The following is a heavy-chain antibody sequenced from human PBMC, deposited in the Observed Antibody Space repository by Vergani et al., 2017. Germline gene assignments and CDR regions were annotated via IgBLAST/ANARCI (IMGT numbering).Heavy chain of an antibody. V-gene: IGHV5-51*03. Sequence: EVQLVQSGAEVKKPGESLKISCKGSGYSFTSYWIGWVRQMPGKGLEWMGIIYPGDSDTRYSPFVQGQVTISADKSISTAYLQWSSLKASDTAMYYCARGVVPAARDYYYYYMDVWGKGTTVTVSS. D-gene: IGHD2-2*01. CDR1: GYSFTSYW. CDR3: ARGVVPAARDYYYYYMDV. CDR2: IYPGDSDT. J-gene: IGHJ6*03.